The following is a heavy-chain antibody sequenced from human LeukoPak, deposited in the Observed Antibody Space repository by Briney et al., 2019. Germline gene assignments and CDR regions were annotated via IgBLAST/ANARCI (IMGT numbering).Heavy chain of an antibody. J-gene: IGHJ4*02. D-gene: IGHD5-18*01. Sequence: GGSLRLSCAASGFTFSSYSMNWVRQAPGKGLEWVSSISSSSSYIYYADSVKGRFTISRDNAKNSLYLQMNSLRAEDTAVYYCARESEGYSYADYWGQGTLVTVSS. V-gene: IGHV3-21*01. CDR1: GFTFSSYS. CDR3: ARESEGYSYADY. CDR2: ISSSSSYI.